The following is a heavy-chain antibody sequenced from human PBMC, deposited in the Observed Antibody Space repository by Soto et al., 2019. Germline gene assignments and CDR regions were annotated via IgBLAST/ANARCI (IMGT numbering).Heavy chain of an antibody. J-gene: IGHJ4*02. D-gene: IGHD2-8*01. V-gene: IGHV3-23*01. CDR3: AKDLRYCTNGVCYTGPGYYFDY. Sequence: GGSLRLSCAASGFTFSSYAMSWVRQDPGKGLEWVSAISGSGGSTYYADSVKGRFTISRDNSKNTLYLQMNSLRAEDTAVYYCAKDLRYCTNGVCYTGPGYYFDYWGQGTLVTVSS. CDR1: GFTFSSYA. CDR2: ISGSGGST.